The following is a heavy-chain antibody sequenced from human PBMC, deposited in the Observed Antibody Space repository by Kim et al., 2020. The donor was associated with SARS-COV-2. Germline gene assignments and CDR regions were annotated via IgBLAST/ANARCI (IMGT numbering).Heavy chain of an antibody. Sequence: ASVKVSCKASGYTFTSSDINWVRQATGQGLEGMGWMNPNSGNTGYAQKLQGRVTMTRNTAISTAYMELSSLRSEDTAVYYWASGRYRQWLVRDWYFDLWGRGTLVPVSS. D-gene: IGHD6-19*01. V-gene: IGHV1-8*01. CDR1: GYTFTSSD. J-gene: IGHJ2*01. CDR2: MNPNSGNT. CDR3: ASGRYRQWLVRDWYFDL.